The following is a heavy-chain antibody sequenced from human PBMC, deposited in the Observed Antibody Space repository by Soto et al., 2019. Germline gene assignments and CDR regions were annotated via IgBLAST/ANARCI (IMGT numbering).Heavy chain of an antibody. V-gene: IGHV1-69*12. CDR1: GGTFSSYA. Sequence: QVQLVQSGAEVKKPGSSVKVSCKASGGTFSSYAISWVRQAPGQGLEWMGGIIPIFGTANYAQKFQGRVTITADEATSTAYMELSSLRSEDTAVYYCAREEGYDSSGYMVGPFDYWGQGTLVTVSS. D-gene: IGHD3-22*01. CDR2: IIPIFGTA. J-gene: IGHJ4*02. CDR3: AREEGYDSSGYMVGPFDY.